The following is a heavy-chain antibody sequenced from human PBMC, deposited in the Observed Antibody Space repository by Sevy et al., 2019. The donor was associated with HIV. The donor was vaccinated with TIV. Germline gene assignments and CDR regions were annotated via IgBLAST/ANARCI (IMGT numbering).Heavy chain of an antibody. Sequence: GGSLRLSCATSGFTFSNAWMSWVRQAPGKGLEWVGRIKSKTDGGTTDYVVPVKGRFTISRDDSKNTLYLQMNSLKTEDTAVYYCTTEGRGYSAYGGWFYYMDVWGKGTTVTVSS. CDR1: GFTFSNAW. CDR3: TTEGRGYSAYGGWFYYMDV. CDR2: IKSKTDGGTT. D-gene: IGHD5-12*01. V-gene: IGHV3-15*01. J-gene: IGHJ6*03.